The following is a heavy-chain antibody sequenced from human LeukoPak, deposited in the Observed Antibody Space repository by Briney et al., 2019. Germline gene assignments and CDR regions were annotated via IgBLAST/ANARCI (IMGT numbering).Heavy chain of an antibody. V-gene: IGHV4-34*01. CDR1: GGSFSGYY. CDR2: ISHSGST. J-gene: IGHJ4*02. CDR3: AIPPTGYSSGWYVY. Sequence: PSETLSLTCAVYGGSFSGYYWSWIRQPPGKGLEWIGEISHSGSTTYNPSLKSRVTISVDTSKKQFSLKLTSVTAAHTAVYYCAIPPTGYSSGWYVYWGQGTLVTVSS. D-gene: IGHD6-19*01.